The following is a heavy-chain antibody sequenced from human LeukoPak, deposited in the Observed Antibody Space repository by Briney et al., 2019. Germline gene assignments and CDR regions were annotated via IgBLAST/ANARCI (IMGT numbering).Heavy chain of an antibody. V-gene: IGHV4-61*02. D-gene: IGHD2-8*01. CDR2: IYNSGST. CDR1: GGPISSGSYY. CDR3: ASTDTNGGAFDI. J-gene: IGHJ3*02. Sequence: ASQTLSLTCTVSGGPISSGSYYSSSIRQPAGNGLERIGRIYNSGSTNYNPSLRSRVTISVDTSKNQFSLKLSSVTAADTAVYYCASTDTNGGAFDIWGQGTMVTVSS.